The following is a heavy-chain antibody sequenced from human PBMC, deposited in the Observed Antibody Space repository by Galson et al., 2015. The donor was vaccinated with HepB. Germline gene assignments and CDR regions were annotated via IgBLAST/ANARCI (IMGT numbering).Heavy chain of an antibody. D-gene: IGHD1-26*01. CDR3: ARSGSYYEGFDY. V-gene: IGHV3-30*04. J-gene: IGHJ4*02. Sequence: SLRLSCAASGFTFSSYAMHWVRQAPGKGLEWVAVISYDGSNKYYADSVKGRFTISRDNSKNTLYLQMNSLRAEDTAVYYCARSGSYYEGFDYWGQGTLVTVSS. CDR2: ISYDGSNK. CDR1: GFTFSSYA.